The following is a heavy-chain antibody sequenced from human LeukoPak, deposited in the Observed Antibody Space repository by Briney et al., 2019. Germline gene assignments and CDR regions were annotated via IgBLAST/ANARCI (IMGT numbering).Heavy chain of an antibody. V-gene: IGHV3-23*01. CDR1: GFTFGDYA. Sequence: GGSLRLSCAASGFTFGDYAMHWVRQAPGKGLEWVSAISGSGGSTYYADSVKGRFTISRDNSKNTLYLQMNSLRAEDTAVYYCAKKDWYYDSSHHLYFDYWGQGTLVTVSS. CDR3: AKKDWYYDSSHHLYFDY. D-gene: IGHD3-22*01. J-gene: IGHJ4*02. CDR2: ISGSGGST.